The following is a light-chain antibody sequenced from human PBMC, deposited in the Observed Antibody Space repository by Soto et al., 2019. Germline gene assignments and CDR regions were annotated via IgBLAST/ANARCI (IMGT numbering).Light chain of an antibody. CDR1: QSVSSD. V-gene: IGKV3-15*01. CDR2: DVS. CDR3: QQYNGWPRT. Sequence: EIVMTQSPATLSVSPGERATLSCRASQSVSSDLAWYQQKPGQAPRLLMYDVSTRATGFPARFRGSGSGTEFTLTISSLQSEDFAVYYCQQYNGWPRTFGQGTKVEIK. J-gene: IGKJ1*01.